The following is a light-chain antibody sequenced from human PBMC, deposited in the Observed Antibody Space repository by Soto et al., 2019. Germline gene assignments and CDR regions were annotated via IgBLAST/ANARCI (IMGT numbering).Light chain of an antibody. J-gene: IGKJ1*01. V-gene: IGKV3-15*01. CDR1: QSVATN. Sequence: KGMTHSPAALSVDPGERGTLTYRASQSVATNLAWYQQKPGQAPRLHIFGASARAAGVPARFSGSASGTEFTLTISCLQSEDFAVYYCQQYKNWPPWRFGEGTKVDIK. CDR2: GAS. CDR3: QQYKNWPPWR.